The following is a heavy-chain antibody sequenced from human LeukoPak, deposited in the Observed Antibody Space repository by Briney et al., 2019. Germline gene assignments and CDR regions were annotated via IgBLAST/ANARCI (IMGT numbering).Heavy chain of an antibody. D-gene: IGHD1-26*01. V-gene: IGHV4-31*03. CDR2: IYYSGST. CDR3: ARASSYSGSYYPPTPREEAFDI. CDR1: GGSISSGGYY. Sequence: SSETLSLTCTVSGGSISSGGYYWSWIRQHPGKGLEWIGYIYYSGSTYYNPSLKSRVTISVDTSKNQFSLKLSSVTAADTAVYYCARASSYSGSYYPPTPREEAFDIWGQGIMVTVSS. J-gene: IGHJ3*02.